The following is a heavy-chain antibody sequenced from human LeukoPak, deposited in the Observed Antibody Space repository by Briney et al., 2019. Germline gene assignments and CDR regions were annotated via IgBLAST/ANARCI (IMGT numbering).Heavy chain of an antibody. CDR3: ARDLVVPAEDETDPEGQA. CDR2: INPSGGST. V-gene: IGHV1-46*03. J-gene: IGHJ4*02. CDR1: GYTFTSYY. D-gene: IGHD2-2*01. Sequence: AASVKVSCKASGYTFTSYYMHWVRQAPGQGLEWMGIINPSGGSTSYAQKFQGRVTMTRDTSTSTVYMELSSVRSEDTAVYYCARDLVVPAEDETDPEGQAWGQGTLVTVSS.